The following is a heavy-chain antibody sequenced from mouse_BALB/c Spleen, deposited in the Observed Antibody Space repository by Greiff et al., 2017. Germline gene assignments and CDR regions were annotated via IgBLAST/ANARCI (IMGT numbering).Heavy chain of an antibody. V-gene: IGHV1-39*01. CDR1: GYSFTGYH. D-gene: IGHD2-2*01. Sequence: VQLQQSGTRLEKPGASVKISRKASGYSFTGYHMNWVEQSNGKSLEWIGNIDPYYGGTSYNQKFKGKATLTVDKSSSTAYMQLKSLTSEDSAVYYCARGLRRDAYYFDYWGQGTTLTVSS. J-gene: IGHJ2*01. CDR3: ARGLRRDAYYFDY. CDR2: IDPYYGGT.